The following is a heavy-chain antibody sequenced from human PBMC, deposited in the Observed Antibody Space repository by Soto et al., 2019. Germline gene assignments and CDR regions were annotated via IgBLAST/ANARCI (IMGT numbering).Heavy chain of an antibody. CDR2: IWYDGSYK. CDR1: GFTFSRHA. Sequence: QVQLVESGGGEVQPGGSLRLSCAASGFTFSRHAIQWVRQTPGKGLVWVAGIWYDGSYKYYADSVKGRFTISRDNSKNTVYLQMDILRAEDTAVFYCARGPTVTDFLMDVWGAGTTVTVSS. D-gene: IGHD4-4*01. CDR3: ARGPTVTDFLMDV. J-gene: IGHJ6*03. V-gene: IGHV3-33*01.